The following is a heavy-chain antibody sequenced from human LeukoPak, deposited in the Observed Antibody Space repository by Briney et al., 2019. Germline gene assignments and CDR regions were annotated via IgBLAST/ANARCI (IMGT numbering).Heavy chain of an antibody. Sequence: GGSLRLSCAASGFTFSSYAMHWVRQAPGKGLEYVSAISSNGGSTYYANSVKGRFTISRDNSKNTLYLQMGSLRAEDMAVYYCAREFCSGTSCYKTIDYWGQGTPVTVSS. D-gene: IGHD2-2*02. CDR1: GFTFSSYA. J-gene: IGHJ4*02. V-gene: IGHV3-64*01. CDR2: ISSNGGST. CDR3: AREFCSGTSCYKTIDY.